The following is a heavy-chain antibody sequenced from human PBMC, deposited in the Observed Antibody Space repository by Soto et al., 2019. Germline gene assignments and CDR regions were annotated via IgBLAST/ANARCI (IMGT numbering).Heavy chain of an antibody. CDR2: ISGSGGNT. CDR1: GFSFMNYA. CDR3: AKGAGYYYYYMDV. Sequence: GGSLRLSCAASGFSFMNYALGWVRQAPGKGLEWVSIISGSGGNTYYADSVKGRFTISRDNSKNTLYLQMNSLRAEDTAVYYCAKGAGYYYYYMDVWGKGTTVTVSS. J-gene: IGHJ6*03. V-gene: IGHV3-23*01. D-gene: IGHD3-10*01.